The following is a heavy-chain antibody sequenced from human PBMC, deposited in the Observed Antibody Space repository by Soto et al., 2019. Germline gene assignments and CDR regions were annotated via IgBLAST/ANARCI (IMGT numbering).Heavy chain of an antibody. CDR1: GYTFTSYA. CDR2: INAGNGNT. V-gene: IGHV1-3*01. J-gene: IGHJ4*02. D-gene: IGHD6-19*01. CDR3: AGEGIAVAGKKYYFDY. Sequence: VKVSCKASGYTFTSYAMHWVRQAPGQRLEWMGWINAGNGNTKYSQKFQGRVTITRDTSASTAYMELSSLRSEDTAVYYCAGEGIAVAGKKYYFDYWGQGTLVTVSS.